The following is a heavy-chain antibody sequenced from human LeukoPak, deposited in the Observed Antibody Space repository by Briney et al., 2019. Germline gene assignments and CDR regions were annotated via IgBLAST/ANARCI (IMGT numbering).Heavy chain of an antibody. V-gene: IGHV1-69*04. Sequence: ASVKVSCKASGGTFSSYAISWVRQAPGQGLEWMGRIIPILGIANYAQKFQGRVTITADKSTSTAYMELSSLRSEDTAVYYCARGSAIYYGMDVWGQGTTVTVSS. CDR1: GGTFSSYA. J-gene: IGHJ6*02. CDR3: ARGSAIYYGMDV. CDR2: IIPILGIA.